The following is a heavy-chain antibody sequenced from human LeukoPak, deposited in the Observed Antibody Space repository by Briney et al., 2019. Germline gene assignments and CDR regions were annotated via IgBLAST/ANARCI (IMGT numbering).Heavy chain of an antibody. CDR1: GGSISSSSYY. CDR2: IYTSGST. D-gene: IGHD2-21*01. V-gene: IGHV4-39*07. J-gene: IGHJ5*02. Sequence: PSETLSLTCTVSGGSISSSSYYWGWIRQPPGKGLEWIGRIYTSGSTNYNPSLKSRVTISVDTSKNQFSLKLSSVTAADTAVYYCARDTAEKVYSRGFDPWGQGTLVTVSS. CDR3: ARDTAEKVYSRGFDP.